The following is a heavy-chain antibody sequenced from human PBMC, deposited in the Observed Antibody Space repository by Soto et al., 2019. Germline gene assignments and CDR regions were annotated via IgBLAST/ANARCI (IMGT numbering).Heavy chain of an antibody. J-gene: IGHJ4*02. D-gene: IGHD3-22*01. CDR2: ISAYNGNT. V-gene: IGHV1-18*04. CDR3: ASEPIYYNDGSGYYPLGY. CDR1: GYTFTTYG. Sequence: ASVKVSCKASGYTFTTYGFSWVRQAPGQGLECVGWISAYNGNTHYSQKFQGRVTMTPDTSTSTAYMELRSLTSGDTAVHYCASEPIYYNDGSGYYPLGYWGQGTLVTVSS.